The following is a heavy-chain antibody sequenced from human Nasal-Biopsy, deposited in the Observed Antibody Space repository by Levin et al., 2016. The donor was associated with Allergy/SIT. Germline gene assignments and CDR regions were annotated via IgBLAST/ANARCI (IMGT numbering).Heavy chain of an antibody. D-gene: IGHD6-25*01. CDR3: AKFRTPSDGSGWPWFFDS. CDR2: VSNSGGTT. J-gene: IGHJ4*02. CDR1: GFTFSAYA. V-gene: IGHV3-23*01. Sequence: GESLKISCAASGFTFSAYAMSWVRQTPGKGLEWVSAVSNSGGTTYYADSVKGRFTISRDNSKNTLYLQMNSLRAEDTAIYYCAKFRTPSDGSGWPWFFDSWGPGNPGHRLL.